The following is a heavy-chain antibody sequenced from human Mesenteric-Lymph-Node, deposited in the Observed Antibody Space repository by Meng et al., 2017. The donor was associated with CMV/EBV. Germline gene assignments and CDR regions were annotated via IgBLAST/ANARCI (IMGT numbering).Heavy chain of an antibody. CDR1: GFTFSDFY. J-gene: IGHJ6*02. Sequence: GESLKISCAASGFTFSDFYMGWIRQAPGKGLEWTSYISNTGNSVYYADSVKGRFTISRDNANNLLYLQMDSLRAEDSAVYYCARDQVRIPYGMDVWGQGTTVTVSS. CDR2: ISNTGNSV. CDR3: ARDQVRIPYGMDV. D-gene: IGHD2-15*01. V-gene: IGHV3-11*01.